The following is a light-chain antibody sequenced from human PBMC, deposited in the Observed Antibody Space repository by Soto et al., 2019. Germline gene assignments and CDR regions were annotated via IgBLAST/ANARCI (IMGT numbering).Light chain of an antibody. V-gene: IGKV1-5*01. CDR3: QQYETFSGT. CDR1: QGVSVW. CDR2: DAS. J-gene: IGKJ1*01. Sequence: DIQMTQYPSTLSASVTVTITITCLACQGVSVWLAWYQQKPGEAPKVLIYDASVLPRGVPSRVSGSGSGTKFTFTIASLQPYDFSTYYFQQYETFSGTFGPGTKVDI.